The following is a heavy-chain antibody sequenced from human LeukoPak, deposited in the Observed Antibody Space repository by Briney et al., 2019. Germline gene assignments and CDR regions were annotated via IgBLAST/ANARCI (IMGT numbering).Heavy chain of an antibody. J-gene: IGHJ3*02. Sequence: SETLSLTCTDSGGSISSSSYYWGWIRQPPGKGLEWIGGIYYSGSTYYNPSLKSRVTISVDTSKNQFSLKLSSVTAADTAVYYCARRSGSYSAFDIWGQGTMVTVSS. CDR1: GGSISSSSYY. V-gene: IGHV4-39*01. D-gene: IGHD1-26*01. CDR3: ARRSGSYSAFDI. CDR2: IYYSGST.